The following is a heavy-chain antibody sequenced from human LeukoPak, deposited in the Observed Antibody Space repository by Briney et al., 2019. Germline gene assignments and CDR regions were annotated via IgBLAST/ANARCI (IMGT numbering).Heavy chain of an antibody. CDR3: AKGRLWGRGGYHYYYMDV. CDR2: ISGSGSSP. J-gene: IGHJ6*03. CDR1: GFTFSSDA. V-gene: IGHV3-23*01. D-gene: IGHD3-16*01. Sequence: PGGSLRLSCEASGFTFSSDAMNWVRQAPGKGLEWVSAISGSGSSPYYADSVKGRFTVSRDNSKNTLYLQMRSLRVEDTALHYCAKGRLWGRGGYHYYYMDVWGKGTSVTISS.